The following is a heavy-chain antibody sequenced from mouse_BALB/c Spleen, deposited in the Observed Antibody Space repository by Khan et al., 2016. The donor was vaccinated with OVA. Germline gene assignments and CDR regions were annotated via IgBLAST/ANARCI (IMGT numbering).Heavy chain of an antibody. J-gene: IGHJ2*01. CDR1: GYSITSDYA. CDR2: ISYSGRT. CDR3: ARSVTITTVVATDFDY. Sequence: EVQLQESGPGLVKPSQSLSLTCTVTGYSITSDYAWNWIRQFPGNKLEWMGYISYSGRTSYNPSLKSRISITRDTSKNLFFLQLNSVTTEDTATYYCARSVTITTVVATDFDYWCQGTTLTVSS. V-gene: IGHV3-2*02. D-gene: IGHD1-1*01.